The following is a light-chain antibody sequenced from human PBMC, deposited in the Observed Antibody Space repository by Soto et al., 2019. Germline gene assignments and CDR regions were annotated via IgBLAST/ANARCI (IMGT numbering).Light chain of an antibody. Sequence: QSALTQPASVSGSLGQSITISCTGTSSDIGAYNYVSWYQQHPGKAPKLIIYEVSYRPSGVSNRFSASKSANTASLTISGLQAEEEADYYCTSFSSSNSVTFGGGTKLTVL. CDR1: SSDIGAYNY. J-gene: IGLJ2*01. V-gene: IGLV2-14*01. CDR3: TSFSSSNSVT. CDR2: EVS.